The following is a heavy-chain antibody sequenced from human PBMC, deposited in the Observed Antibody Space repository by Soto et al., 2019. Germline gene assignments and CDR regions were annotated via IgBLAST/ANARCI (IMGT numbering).Heavy chain of an antibody. J-gene: IGHJ5*01. CDR2: IYYPGTN. V-gene: IGHV4-30-4*01. CDR1: GGSITSDKYY. D-gene: IGHD3-16*01. Sequence: QVQLQESGPGLVKPSQTLSLPCSVSGGSITSDKYYWTWIRQSPGKGLDWIGHIYYPGTNHYNPSVKSRANTLLDKSKDQVSLRLTLVTDADTGMYYCATGRHDYGTNRVDSWGQGTLVPVSS. CDR3: ATGRHDYGTNRVDS.